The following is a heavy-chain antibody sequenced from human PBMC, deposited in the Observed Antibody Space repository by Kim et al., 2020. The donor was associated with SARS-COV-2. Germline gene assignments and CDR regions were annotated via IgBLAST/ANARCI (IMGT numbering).Heavy chain of an antibody. J-gene: IGHJ4*02. CDR2: P. V-gene: IGHV7-4-1*02. CDR3: ARELYSSGLDY. Sequence: PTYAQGFTGRFVFSLDTSVSTAYLQISSLKAEDTAVYYCARELYSSGLDYWGQGTLVTVSS. D-gene: IGHD6-25*01.